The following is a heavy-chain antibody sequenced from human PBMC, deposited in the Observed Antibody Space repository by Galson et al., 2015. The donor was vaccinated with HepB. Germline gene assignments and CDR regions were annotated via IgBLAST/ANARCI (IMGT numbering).Heavy chain of an antibody. Sequence: CAISGDSVSSNSAAWNWIRQSPSRGLEWLGRTYYRSKWYNDYAVSVKSRITINPDTSKNQFSLQLNSVTPEDTAVYYCAREDIVVVPAAMMGFSYYYYYYMDVWGKGTTVTVSS. D-gene: IGHD2-2*01. CDR1: GDSVSSNSAA. CDR3: AREDIVVVPAAMMGFSYYYYYYMDV. J-gene: IGHJ6*03. V-gene: IGHV6-1*01. CDR2: TYYRSKWYN.